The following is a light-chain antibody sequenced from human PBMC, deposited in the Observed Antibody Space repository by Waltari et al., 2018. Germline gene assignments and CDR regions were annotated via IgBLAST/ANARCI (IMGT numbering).Light chain of an antibody. CDR2: NTN. CDR1: TSNIRSNA. V-gene: IGLV1-44*01. CDR3: AAWDDNLNGPV. Sequence: QSVLTQPPSASVTPGPRVSISRSGSTSNIRSNAVSWYQHLPGAATRLLIYNTNQRPSGGPGRFSGSKSGTSASLAISGLQSEDECDYYCAAWDDNLNGPVFGGGTKLTVL. J-gene: IGLJ2*01.